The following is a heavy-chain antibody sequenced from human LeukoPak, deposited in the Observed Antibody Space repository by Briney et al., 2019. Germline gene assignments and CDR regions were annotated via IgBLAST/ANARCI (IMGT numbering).Heavy chain of an antibody. D-gene: IGHD4-23*01. CDR3: ARLGGGPSPPLNWFDP. Sequence: GESLKISCKGSGYSFTSYWIGWVRQMPGKGLEWMGIIYPGDSDTRYSPSFQGQVTISADKSISTAYLQWSSLKASDTAMYYCARLGGGPSPPLNWFDPWGQGTLVTVSS. CDR1: GYSFTSYW. V-gene: IGHV5-51*01. CDR2: IYPGDSDT. J-gene: IGHJ5*02.